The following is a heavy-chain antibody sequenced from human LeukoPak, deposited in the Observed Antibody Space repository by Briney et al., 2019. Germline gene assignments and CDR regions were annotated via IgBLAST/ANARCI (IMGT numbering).Heavy chain of an antibody. D-gene: IGHD6-13*01. V-gene: IGHV4-39*01. CDR3: ARLKGAAAGTS. J-gene: IGHJ4*02. CDR1: GGSISSSSYY. Sequence: VKPSETLSLTCTVSGGSISSSSYYWGWIRQPPGKGLEWIGSIYYSGSTYYNPSLKSRVTISVDTSKNQFSLKLSSVTAADTAAYYCARLKGAAAGTSWGQGTLVTVSS. CDR2: IYYSGST.